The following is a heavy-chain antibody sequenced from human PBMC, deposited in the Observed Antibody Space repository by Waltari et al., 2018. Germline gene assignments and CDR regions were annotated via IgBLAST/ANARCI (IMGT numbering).Heavy chain of an antibody. CDR1: GGSFSGYY. CDR2: INQSVST. J-gene: IGHJ4*02. D-gene: IGHD3-10*01. V-gene: IGHV4-34*01. Sequence: QVQLQQWGEGLLKPSETLSLTCAVYGGSFSGYYWSWIRQPPGKGLEWVGEINQSVSTNYSPIRKGRVTISVVTTKNHFALKMSSVTAADTAVYYCGDGSWSYWYSPVDYWGQGTLVTVSS. CDR3: GDGSWSYWYSPVDY.